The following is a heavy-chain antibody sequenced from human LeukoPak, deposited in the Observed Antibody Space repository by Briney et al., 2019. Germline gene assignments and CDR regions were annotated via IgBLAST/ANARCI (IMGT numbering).Heavy chain of an antibody. Sequence: GGSLRLSCAASGFTVSSNYMNWVRQAPGKGLEWVSGIYVDGSTYYADSVKGRFTISRDNSRNTLYLQMNSLRAEDTAVYYCARALTLLGDYWGQGTLVTVSS. V-gene: IGHV3-53*05. CDR3: ARALTLLGDY. D-gene: IGHD3-9*01. J-gene: IGHJ4*02. CDR1: GFTVSSNY. CDR2: IYVDGST.